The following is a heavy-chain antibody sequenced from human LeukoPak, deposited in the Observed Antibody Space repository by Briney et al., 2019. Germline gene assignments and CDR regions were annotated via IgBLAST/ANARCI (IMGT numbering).Heavy chain of an antibody. CDR1: VFTFSSYS. J-gene: IGHJ6*02. D-gene: IGHD3-10*01. Sequence: GGSLRLSCAASVFTFSSYSMQCVRPAPGKGVERVAVIWYDGTNKYYSESVKGRFTISSDNPKNSLYLQMNSLRAEDTAVYYCAKDGGCGELSGGMDVWGQGTTVTVSS. CDR3: AKDGGCGELSGGMDV. CDR2: IWYDGTNK. V-gene: IGHV3-33*03.